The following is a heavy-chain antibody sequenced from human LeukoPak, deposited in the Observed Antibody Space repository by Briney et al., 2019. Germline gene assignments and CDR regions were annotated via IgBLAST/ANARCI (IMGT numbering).Heavy chain of an antibody. CDR2: INEDGSEK. CDR3: VRDRSRTTVTRFDS. CDR1: RFSLSSFW. Sequence: GGSLRLSCVASRFSLSSFWMIWVRQAPGKGLEWVANINEDGSEKNYVDSVKGRFTISRDNAKNSLYLQMNSLRAEDTAVYYCVRDRSRTTVTRFDSWGQGTLVTVSS. D-gene: IGHD4-17*01. J-gene: IGHJ4*02. V-gene: IGHV3-7*01.